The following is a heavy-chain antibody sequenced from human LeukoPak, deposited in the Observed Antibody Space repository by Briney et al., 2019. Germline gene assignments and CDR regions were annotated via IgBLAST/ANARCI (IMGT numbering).Heavy chain of an antibody. Sequence: SQTLSLTCTVSGGSISSGDYYWSWIRQPPGKGLEWIGYIYYSGSTYYNPSLKSRVTISVDTSKNQFSLKLSSVTAADTAVYYCARGNTIFGVARGGLPPHPFDYWGQGTLVTVSS. CDR3: ARGNTIFGVARGGLPPHPFDY. V-gene: IGHV4-30-4*08. CDR1: GGSISSGDYY. CDR2: IYYSGST. J-gene: IGHJ4*02. D-gene: IGHD3-3*01.